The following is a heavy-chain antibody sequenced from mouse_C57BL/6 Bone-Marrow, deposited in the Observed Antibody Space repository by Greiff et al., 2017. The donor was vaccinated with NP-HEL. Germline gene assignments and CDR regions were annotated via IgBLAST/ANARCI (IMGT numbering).Heavy chain of an antibody. Sequence: EVQLQQSVAELVRPGASVKLSCTASGITIKNNHMHWVKQRPEPFLSWIGRIDPANGNTKYAPKFQGKATITADTSSNTAYLQLSSLTSEDTAIYYCARHGSSSYAMDDWGQGTSVTVSS. J-gene: IGHJ4*01. CDR2: IDPANGNT. CDR3: ARHGSSSYAMDD. V-gene: IGHV14-3*01. D-gene: IGHD1-1*01. CDR1: GITIKNNH.